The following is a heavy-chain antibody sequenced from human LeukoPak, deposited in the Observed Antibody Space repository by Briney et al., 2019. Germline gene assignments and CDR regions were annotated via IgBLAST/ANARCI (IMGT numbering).Heavy chain of an antibody. D-gene: IGHD3-10*01. Sequence: PSETLSLTCAVYGGSFSGYYWSWIRQPPGKGPEWIGEINHSGSTKYNPSLKSRVTISVDTSKNQFSLKLSSMTAADTAVYYCSFGFGELISAYWGQGSLVTVSS. CDR3: SFGFGELISAY. V-gene: IGHV4-34*01. CDR1: GGSFSGYY. CDR2: INHSGST. J-gene: IGHJ4*02.